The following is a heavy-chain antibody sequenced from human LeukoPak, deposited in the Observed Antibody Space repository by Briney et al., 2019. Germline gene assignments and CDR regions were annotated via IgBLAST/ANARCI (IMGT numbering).Heavy chain of an antibody. CDR3: ARFRMGRFLEWNWFDP. D-gene: IGHD3-3*01. CDR1: GGSFSGYY. J-gene: IGHJ5*02. CDR2: INHSGST. V-gene: IGHV4-34*01. Sequence: SETLSLTCAVYGGSFSGYYWSWIRQPPGKGLEWIGEINHSGSTNYNPSLKSRVTISVDMSKNQFSLKLSSVTAADTAVYYCARFRMGRFLEWNWFDPWGQGTLVTVSS.